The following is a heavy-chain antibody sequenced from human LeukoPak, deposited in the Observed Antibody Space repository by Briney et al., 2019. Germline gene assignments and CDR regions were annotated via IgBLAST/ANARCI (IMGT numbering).Heavy chain of an antibody. J-gene: IGHJ4*02. CDR2: ISHDGSSR. Sequence: PGRSLRLSCSASGFTFETYSMHWVRQAPGQGLEWVAAISHDGSSRYYRDSVTGRFTISRDNSKRTLFLLLDSLRDEDTAVYYCARDREIFGVVTTLDQWGQGTLIMVSS. D-gene: IGHD3-3*01. CDR3: ARDREIFGVVTTLDQ. V-gene: IGHV3-30*10. CDR1: GFTFETYS.